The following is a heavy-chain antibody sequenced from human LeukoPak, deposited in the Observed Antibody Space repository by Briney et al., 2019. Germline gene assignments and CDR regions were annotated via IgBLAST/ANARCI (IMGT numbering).Heavy chain of an antibody. CDR1: GGSISSYY. V-gene: IGHV4-59*01. D-gene: IGHD3-10*01. Sequence: PSETLSLTCTVSGGSISSYYWSWIRQPPGKGLEWIGYIYYSGSTNYNPSLKSRVTISVDTSKNQFSLKLSSVTAADTAVYYCARSLGDYGSGSFSYYYYYMDVWGEGTTVTVSS. J-gene: IGHJ6*03. CDR3: ARSLGDYGSGSFSYYYYYMDV. CDR2: IYYSGST.